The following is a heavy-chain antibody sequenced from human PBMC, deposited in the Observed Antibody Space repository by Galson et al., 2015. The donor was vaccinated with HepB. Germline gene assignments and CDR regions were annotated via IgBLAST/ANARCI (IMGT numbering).Heavy chain of an antibody. CDR3: AKYDYGAGSFYRFFDY. D-gene: IGHD3-10*01. CDR2: INQDGSGK. Sequence: SLRLSCAASGFIFRSYWMTWVRQAPGKGLEWVANINQDGSGKYYVDSVKGRFTISRDNAKNSLYLQMNSLRAEDTAVYYCAKYDYGAGSFYRFFDYWGQGTLVTVTS. J-gene: IGHJ4*02. CDR1: GFIFRSYW. V-gene: IGHV3-7*01.